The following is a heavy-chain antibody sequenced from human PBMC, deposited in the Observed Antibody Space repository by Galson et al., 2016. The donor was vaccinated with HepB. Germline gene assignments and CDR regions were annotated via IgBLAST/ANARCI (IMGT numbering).Heavy chain of an antibody. Sequence: SLRLSCAASGFTFSRYGMHWVRQAPGEGLESVAFIWYDGTNKFYADSVKGRFTISRDNGKNSLFLQMNSLRVEDTAIYYCARESYNRLDPWGQGTLVTVSS. CDR3: ARESYNRLDP. V-gene: IGHV3-33*01. CDR1: GFTFSRYG. CDR2: IWYDGTNK. J-gene: IGHJ5*02.